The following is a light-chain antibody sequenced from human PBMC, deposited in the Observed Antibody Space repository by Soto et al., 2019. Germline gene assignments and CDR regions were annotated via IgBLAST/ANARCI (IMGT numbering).Light chain of an antibody. CDR3: QQYNNWPPVT. V-gene: IGKV3-15*01. CDR1: QSVSNN. CDR2: GAS. J-gene: IGKJ5*01. Sequence: EIVMTQSPVTLSVSPGERVTLSCRASQSVSNNLAWYQQKSGQAPRLLIYGASTRVTGIPARFSGSGSGTKFTLPISSLQSEDFAIYYCQQYNNWPPVTFGQGTRREI.